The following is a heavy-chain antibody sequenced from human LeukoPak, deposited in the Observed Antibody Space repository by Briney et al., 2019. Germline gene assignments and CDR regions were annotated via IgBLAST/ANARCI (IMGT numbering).Heavy chain of an antibody. J-gene: IGHJ4*02. Sequence: SETPSLTCTVSGGSITSGSYYWSWIRQPAGKGLEWIGRIYTSGSTDYNRSLKSRVTISVDTSKNQFSLKLTSVTAADTAVYYCASGYNWNYILGHWGQGTLVTVSS. V-gene: IGHV4-61*02. D-gene: IGHD1-7*01. CDR2: IYTSGST. CDR1: GGSITSGSYY. CDR3: ASGYNWNYILGH.